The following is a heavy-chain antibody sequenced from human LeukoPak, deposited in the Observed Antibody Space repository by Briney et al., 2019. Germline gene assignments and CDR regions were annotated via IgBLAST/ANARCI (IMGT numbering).Heavy chain of an antibody. J-gene: IGHJ4*02. CDR1: GFTVSGNY. CDR2: IYIGGST. D-gene: IGHD1-26*01. V-gene: IGHV3-53*01. CDR3: ARGPTLGGATILDY. Sequence: GGSLRLSCAASGFTVSGNYMSWVRQAPGKGLEWVSFIYIGGSTYYADSVKGRFTISRDNSKNTLYLQMNSLRAEDTAMYYCARGPTLGGATILDYWGQGTLVTVSS.